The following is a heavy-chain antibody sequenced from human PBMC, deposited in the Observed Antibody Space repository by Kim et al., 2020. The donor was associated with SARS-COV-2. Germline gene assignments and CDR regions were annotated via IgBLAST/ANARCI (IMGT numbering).Heavy chain of an antibody. CDR3: TRDRFGLRGDFDY. CDR2: TYYRSKWYY. Sequence: SQTLSLTCAISGDRVSSDSAAWHWIRQSPSRGLEWLGRTYYRSKWYYDYAVSVKSRITINPDTSKNQFSLQLNSVTPEDMAVYYCTRDRFGLRGDFDYWGQATLVTVSS. J-gene: IGHJ4*02. D-gene: IGHD4-17*01. CDR1: GDRVSSDSAA. V-gene: IGHV6-1*01.